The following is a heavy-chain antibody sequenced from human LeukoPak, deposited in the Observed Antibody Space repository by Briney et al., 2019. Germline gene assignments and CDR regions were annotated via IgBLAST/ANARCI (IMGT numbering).Heavy chain of an antibody. CDR3: ARSRYSGNFVFDY. Sequence: GGSLRLSCAASGFTFSSYAMTWVRQAPGKGPEWVSGIKGSGGDTYYADSVKGRFTISRDNSKNTLYLQMNSLRAEDTAVYYCARSRYSGNFVFDYRGQGTLVTVSS. J-gene: IGHJ4*02. V-gene: IGHV3-23*01. CDR2: IKGSGGDT. D-gene: IGHD5-12*01. CDR1: GFTFSSYA.